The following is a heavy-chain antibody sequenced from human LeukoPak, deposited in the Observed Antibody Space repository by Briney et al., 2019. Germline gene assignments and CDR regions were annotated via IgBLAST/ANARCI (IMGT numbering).Heavy chain of an antibody. D-gene: IGHD6-25*01. V-gene: IGHV3-72*01. CDR1: GFSFSDHY. J-gene: IGHJ5*02. CDR2: IRNKAQSYTT. Sequence: GGSLRLSCAASGFSFSDHYMDWVRQAPGKGLEWVGRIRNKAQSYTTEYAASVKGRFTISRDDSKNSLYLQMNSLKPEDTAVYYCAKDQGVGWRYSSAWPAGSWGQGTLVTVSS. CDR3: AKDQGVGWRYSSAWPAGS.